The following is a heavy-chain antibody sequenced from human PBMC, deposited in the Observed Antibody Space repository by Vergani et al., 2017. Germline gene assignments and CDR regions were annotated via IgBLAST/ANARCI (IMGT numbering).Heavy chain of an antibody. CDR2: ISSSSSYR. CDR3: ASGVPGYQLATQYFQH. Sequence: EVQLVESGGGLVKPGGSLRLYCAASGFTFSSYSMNWVRQAPGKGLEWVSFISSSSSYRYYADSVKGRFTISRDNGEYSLLLQMNSLRPEDTAVYYCASGVPGYQLATQYFQHWGRGTLVTVSS. D-gene: IGHD2-2*01. CDR1: GFTFSSYS. J-gene: IGHJ2*01. V-gene: IGHV3-21*01.